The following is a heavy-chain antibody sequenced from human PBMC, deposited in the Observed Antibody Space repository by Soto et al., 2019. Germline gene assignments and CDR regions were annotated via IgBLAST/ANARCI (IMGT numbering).Heavy chain of an antibody. D-gene: IGHD6-19*01. CDR2: IYSGGTT. J-gene: IGHJ4*02. CDR1: GFTVSSNY. V-gene: IGHV3-66*01. CDR3: MYSCWSFDY. Sequence: EVQLVESGGGLVQPGGSLRLSCAASGFTVSSNYMSWVRQAPGKGLEWVSIIYSGGTTYYADSVKARFTISRDNSKYGLYLQMNSLRAEDTAVYYCMYSCWSFDYCGQGTLVTVAS.